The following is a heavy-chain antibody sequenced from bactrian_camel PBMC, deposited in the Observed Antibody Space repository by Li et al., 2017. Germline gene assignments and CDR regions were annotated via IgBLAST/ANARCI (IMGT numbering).Heavy chain of an antibody. J-gene: IGHJ4*01. Sequence: HVQLVESGGGLVQPGGALRLSCAASGFALNRYIMTWVRQAAGKGLEWLSMVSDGDGRTYYADSVKGRFTIALDNNENTRYLQMSALKPEDTATYYCAARPTSCMTNFIFNPHTYTYWGQGTQVTVS. D-gene: IGHD3*01. V-gene: IGHV3S6*01. CDR3: AARPTSCMTNFIFNPHTYTY. CDR2: VSDGDGRT. CDR1: GFALNRYI.